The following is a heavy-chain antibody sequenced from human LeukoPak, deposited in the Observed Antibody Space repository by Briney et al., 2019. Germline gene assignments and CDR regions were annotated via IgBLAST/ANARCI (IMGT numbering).Heavy chain of an antibody. D-gene: IGHD2-2*01. J-gene: IGHJ6*03. Sequence: GGSLRLSCAASGFTFSSYAMSWVRQAPGKGLEWVSAISGSGGSTYYADSVKGRFTISRDNSKNTLYLQMNSLRAEDTAVYYCAKGIGGSTSYYYYYYYMDVWGKGTTVTASS. CDR3: AKGIGGSTSYYYYYYYMDV. CDR2: ISGSGGST. CDR1: GFTFSSYA. V-gene: IGHV3-23*01.